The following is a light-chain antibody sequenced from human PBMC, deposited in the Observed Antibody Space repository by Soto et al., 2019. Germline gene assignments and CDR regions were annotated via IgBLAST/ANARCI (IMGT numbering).Light chain of an antibody. CDR2: EAS. Sequence: QSALTQPASVSGPPGQSITISCTGTSSDVGDYNSVSWYQHHPGDVPKLMIYEASHRPSGVSDRFSGSKSVNTASLTISGLQAEDVAIYYCSSDTSSNTRVFGGGTKVTVL. CDR1: SSDVGDYNS. CDR3: SSDTSSNTRV. J-gene: IGLJ3*02. V-gene: IGLV2-14*01.